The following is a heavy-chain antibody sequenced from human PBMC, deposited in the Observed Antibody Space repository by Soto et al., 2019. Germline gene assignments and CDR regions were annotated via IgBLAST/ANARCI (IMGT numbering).Heavy chain of an antibody. V-gene: IGHV4-39*01. CDR2: IYYNGDT. CDR1: GGSISSSGYY. J-gene: IGHJ5*01. D-gene: IGHD3-16*01. CDR3: ARVGKYYQQETYLFDY. Sequence: SETLSLSCTVSGGSISSSGYYWAWLRQPPGRGLEWIGSIYYNGDTYFYPSLKSRVTISVDTSKNQFSLKLTSVTAADTALYFCARVGKYYQQETYLFDYWAQGSLVTGSS.